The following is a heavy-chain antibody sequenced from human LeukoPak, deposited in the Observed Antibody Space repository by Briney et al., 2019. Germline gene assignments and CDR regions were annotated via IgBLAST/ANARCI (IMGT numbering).Heavy chain of an antibody. D-gene: IGHD3-22*01. CDR2: VYYSGST. CDR1: GGSLSNYY. CDR3: ARGFSGYYSFDY. Sequence: SETLSLTCTVSGGSLSNYYWSWIRQPPGKGLEWIGYVYYSGSTNYNPSLKSRVTISVDTSENQFSLKLNSVTAADTAVYYCARGFSGYYSFDYWGQGTLVTVSS. J-gene: IGHJ4*02. V-gene: IGHV4-59*01.